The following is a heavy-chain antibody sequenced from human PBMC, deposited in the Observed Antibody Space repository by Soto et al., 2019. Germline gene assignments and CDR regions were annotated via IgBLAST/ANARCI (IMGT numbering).Heavy chain of an antibody. D-gene: IGHD4-17*01. V-gene: IGHV4-30-4*01. J-gene: IGHJ4*02. CDR3: ATMGTPVTLLYYFDH. Sequence: QVQLQESGPGLVKPSQTLSLTCTVSGGSMSRGIYYWSWIRQPPGKGLECIGFTTYSGTTYYNPSLWSRVSMSVAKSKFQFSLHVISVTAADTYVYYCATMGTPVTLLYYFDHWGQGTLVTVSS. CDR2: TTYSGTT. CDR1: GGSMSRGIYY.